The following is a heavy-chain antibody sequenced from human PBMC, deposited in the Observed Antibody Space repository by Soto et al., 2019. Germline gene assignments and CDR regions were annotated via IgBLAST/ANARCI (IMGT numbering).Heavy chain of an antibody. Sequence: EVQLLESGGGLVQPGGSLRLSCAASGFTFSSYAMNWVRQAPGKGLEWVSVISGSDGSTYYPDSVKGRFTISRDNSKNTLNLQMNSLRAEDTAVYYCARRSSSWYFDSWGQGTLVTVSS. D-gene: IGHD6-13*01. V-gene: IGHV3-23*01. CDR3: ARRSSSWYFDS. CDR2: ISGSDGST. J-gene: IGHJ4*02. CDR1: GFTFSSYA.